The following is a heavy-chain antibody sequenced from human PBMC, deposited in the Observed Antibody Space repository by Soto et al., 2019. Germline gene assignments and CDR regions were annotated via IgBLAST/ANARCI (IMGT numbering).Heavy chain of an antibody. J-gene: IGHJ4*02. CDR2: IYYSGST. Sequence: SETLSLTCTVSGGSISSGDYYWSWIRQPPGKGLEWIGYIYYSGSTYYNPSLKSRVTISVDTSKNQFSPKLSSVTAADTAVYYCASRIAVAGLYYFDYWGQGTLVTVSS. V-gene: IGHV4-30-4*01. D-gene: IGHD6-19*01. CDR3: ASRIAVAGLYYFDY. CDR1: GGSISSGDYY.